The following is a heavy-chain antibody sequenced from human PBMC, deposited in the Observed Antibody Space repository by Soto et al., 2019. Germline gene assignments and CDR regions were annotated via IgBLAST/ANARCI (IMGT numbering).Heavy chain of an antibody. V-gene: IGHV3-33*01. CDR1: GFTFSNYG. D-gene: IGHD2-2*01. CDR3: ARLYCSSPSCYSVGAFEI. Sequence: GGSLRLSCAASGFTFSNYGMHWARQAPGKGLEWVALIWFDGSDKYYADSVKGRFTMSRDNSKNTVYLQMNSLRAEDTAMYYCARLYCSSPSCYSVGAFEIRGQGTMVT. J-gene: IGHJ3*02. CDR2: IWFDGSDK.